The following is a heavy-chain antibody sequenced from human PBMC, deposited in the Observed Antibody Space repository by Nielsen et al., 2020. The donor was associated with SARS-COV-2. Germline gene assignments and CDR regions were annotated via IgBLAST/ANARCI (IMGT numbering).Heavy chain of an antibody. CDR2: ISGSSRTV. Sequence: GESLKISCAASGFIFSSYSMNWVRQAPGKGLEWVSFISGSSRTVYYADSVKGRFTTSRDNAKNSVYLQMNSLRAEDTAVYYCARLTARGYWGQGTLVTVSS. J-gene: IGHJ4*02. V-gene: IGHV3-48*01. CDR3: ARLTARGY. CDR1: GFIFSSYS.